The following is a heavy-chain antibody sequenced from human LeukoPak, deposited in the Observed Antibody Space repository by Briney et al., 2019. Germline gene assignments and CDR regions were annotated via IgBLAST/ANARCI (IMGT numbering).Heavy chain of an antibody. CDR1: GFTFSSYA. CDR2: ISGSGGSGGST. CDR3: AMDWDSSGWYWGY. Sequence: GGSLRLSCAASGFTFSSYAMSWVRQAPGKGLEWVSGISGSGGSGGSTYYADSVKGRFTISRDNSRNTLYLQMNSLRAEDTAVYYCAMDWDSSGWYWGYWGQGTLVTVSS. D-gene: IGHD6-19*01. V-gene: IGHV3-23*01. J-gene: IGHJ4*02.